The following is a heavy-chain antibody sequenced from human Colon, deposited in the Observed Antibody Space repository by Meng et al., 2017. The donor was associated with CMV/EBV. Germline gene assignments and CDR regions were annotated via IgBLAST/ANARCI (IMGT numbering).Heavy chain of an antibody. Sequence: SVKVSCKASGGTFRSHTITWVRQAPGQGLEWMGRIIPILDIVNYAQKFQGRVTIAADKSTSTTYMELSSLTPEGTAVYYCATRSFYGGDAFDIWGQGTMVTVSS. CDR3: ATRSFYGGDAFDI. D-gene: IGHD3-16*02. CDR1: GGTFRSHT. CDR2: IIPILDIV. V-gene: IGHV1-69*02. J-gene: IGHJ3*02.